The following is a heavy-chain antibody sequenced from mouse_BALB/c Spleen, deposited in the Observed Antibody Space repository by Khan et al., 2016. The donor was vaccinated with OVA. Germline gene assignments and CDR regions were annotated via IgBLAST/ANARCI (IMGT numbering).Heavy chain of an antibody. CDR3: SRGYDWYFDV. V-gene: IGHV6-6*02. J-gene: IGHJ1*01. CDR2: IRLKSNIYAT. CDR1: GFTFSNYW. D-gene: IGHD2-2*01. Sequence: EVQLQESGGGLVQPGGSMKLSCVAAGFTFSNYWMNWVRQSPEKGLEWVAEIRLKSNIYATHYAESVKGRFTISRDDSKSSVYLQMNNLRAEDTGSYYCSRGYDWYFDVWGAGTTVTVSS.